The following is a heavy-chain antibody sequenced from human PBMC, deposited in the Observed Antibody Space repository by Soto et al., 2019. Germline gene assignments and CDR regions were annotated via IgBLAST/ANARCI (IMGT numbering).Heavy chain of an antibody. V-gene: IGHV3-21*01. Sequence: EVQLVESGGGLVKPGGSLRLSCAASGFTFSSYSMNWVRQAPGKGLEWVSSISSSSSYIYYADSVKGRFTISRDNAKNSLYLPMNSLGAEDTAVYYCARDGGPYCSGGSCYSLDYWGKGTLVTVSS. CDR3: ARDGGPYCSGGSCYSLDY. D-gene: IGHD2-15*01. CDR2: ISSSSSYI. CDR1: GFTFSSYS. J-gene: IGHJ4*02.